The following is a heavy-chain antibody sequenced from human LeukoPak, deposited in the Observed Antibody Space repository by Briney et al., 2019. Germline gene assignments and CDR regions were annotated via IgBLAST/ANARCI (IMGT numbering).Heavy chain of an antibody. V-gene: IGHV3-33*01. Sequence: GGSLRLSCAASGFTFSSHGMHWVRQAPGKGLEWVAVIWYDGSNKFYADSVRGRFTISRDNSKNTLYVQMNSLRAEDTAVYYCARGRGSGWYDAFDIWGQGTMVTVSS. CDR1: GFTFSSHG. CDR2: IWYDGSNK. J-gene: IGHJ3*02. CDR3: ARGRGSGWYDAFDI. D-gene: IGHD6-19*01.